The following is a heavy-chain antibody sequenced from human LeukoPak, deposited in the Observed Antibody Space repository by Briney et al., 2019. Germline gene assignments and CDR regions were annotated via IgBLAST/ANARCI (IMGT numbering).Heavy chain of an antibody. D-gene: IGHD3-3*01. Sequence: SVKVSCQASGYTFTGYYMHWVRQATGQGLEWMGVFIPILGTANSTQKFQDRVTITADISTNTVYMELSSLRSEDTAVYFCAGIPVFGVVLHQEPVWGKGTTVTVSS. V-gene: IGHV1-69*10. CDR3: AGIPVFGVVLHQEPV. J-gene: IGHJ6*04. CDR1: GYTFTGYY. CDR2: FIPILGTA.